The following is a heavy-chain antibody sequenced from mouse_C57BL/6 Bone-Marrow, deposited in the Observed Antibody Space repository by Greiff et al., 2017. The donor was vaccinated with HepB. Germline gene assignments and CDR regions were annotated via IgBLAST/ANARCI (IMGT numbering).Heavy chain of an antibody. Sequence: QVQLKQPGAELVKPGASVKLSCKASGYTFTSYWMHWVKQRPGQGLEWIGMIHPNSGSTNYNEKFKSKATLTVDKSSSTAYMQLSSLTSEDSAVYYCASPKAWLAYWGQGTLVTVSA. V-gene: IGHV1-64*01. CDR2: IHPNSGST. J-gene: IGHJ3*01. CDR3: ASPKAWLAY. CDR1: GYTFTSYW.